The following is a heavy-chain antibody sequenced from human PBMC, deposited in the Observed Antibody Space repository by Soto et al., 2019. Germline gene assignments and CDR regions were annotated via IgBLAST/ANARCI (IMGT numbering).Heavy chain of an antibody. CDR1: GGSISSSSYY. Sequence: PSETLSLTCTVSGGSISSSSYYWGWIRQPPGKGLEWIGSIYYSGSTYYSPSLKSRVTISVDTSKNQFSLKLSSVTAADTAVYYCARHRPNSSGWYTDYWGQGTLVTVSS. CDR3: ARHRPNSSGWYTDY. J-gene: IGHJ4*02. V-gene: IGHV4-39*01. D-gene: IGHD6-19*01. CDR2: IYYSGST.